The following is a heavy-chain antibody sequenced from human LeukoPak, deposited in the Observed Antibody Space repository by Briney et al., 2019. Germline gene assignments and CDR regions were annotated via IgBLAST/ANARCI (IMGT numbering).Heavy chain of an antibody. CDR3: ARAIQGWFGELYP. CDR2: IYYSGST. V-gene: IGHV4-59*01. D-gene: IGHD3-10*01. J-gene: IGHJ5*02. Sequence: SETLSLTCTVSGGSISSYYWSWIRQPPGKGLEWIGYIYYSGSTNYIPSLKSRVTISADTSKNQFSLKLSSVTAADTAVYYCARAIQGWFGELYPWGQGTLVTVSS. CDR1: GGSISSYY.